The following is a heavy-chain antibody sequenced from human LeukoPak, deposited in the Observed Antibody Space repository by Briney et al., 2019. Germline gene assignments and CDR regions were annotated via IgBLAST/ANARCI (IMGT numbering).Heavy chain of an antibody. D-gene: IGHD3-16*01. J-gene: IGHJ3*02. CDR1: GFTFSSYD. V-gene: IGHV3-30*02. CDR2: IRYDGSNK. Sequence: PGGSLRLSCAASGFTFSSYDIHWVRQAPGKELEWVAFIRYDGSNKYYADSVRGRFTISRDNSKNTLYLQMNSLRAEDTAVYYCARDGGSAAAFDIWGQGTMVTVSS. CDR3: ARDGGSAAAFDI.